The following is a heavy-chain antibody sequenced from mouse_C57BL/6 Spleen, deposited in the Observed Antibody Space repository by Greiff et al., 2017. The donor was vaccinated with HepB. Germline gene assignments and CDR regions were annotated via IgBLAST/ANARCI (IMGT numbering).Heavy chain of an antibody. V-gene: IGHV1-4*01. Sequence: VQGVESGAELARPGASVKMSCKASGYTFTSYTMHWVKQRPGQGLEWIGYINPSSGYTKYNQKFKDKATLTADKSSSTAYMQLSSLTSEDSAVYYCARWGGDYWGQGTTLTVSS. CDR3: ARWGGDY. CDR2: INPSSGYT. CDR1: GYTFTSYT. J-gene: IGHJ2*01.